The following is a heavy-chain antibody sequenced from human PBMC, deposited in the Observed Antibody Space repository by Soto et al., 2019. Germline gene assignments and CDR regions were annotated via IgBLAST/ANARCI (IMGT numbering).Heavy chain of an antibody. CDR2: ISGSGGST. CDR1: GFTFSSYA. V-gene: IGHV3-23*01. Sequence: GGSLRLSCAASGFTFSSYAMSWVRQAPGKGLEWVSAISGSGGSTYYADSVKGRFTISRDNSKNTLYLQMSSLRAEDTAVYYCAKDINPTMPLGMDVWGQGTTVTVSS. CDR3: AKDINPTMPLGMDV. J-gene: IGHJ6*02. D-gene: IGHD2-2*01.